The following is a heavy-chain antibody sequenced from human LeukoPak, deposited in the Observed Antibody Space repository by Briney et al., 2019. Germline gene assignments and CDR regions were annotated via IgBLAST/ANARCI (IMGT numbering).Heavy chain of an antibody. Sequence: PGGSLRLSCAASGFTFSSYAMSWVRQAPGKGLEWVSAISGSGGSTYYADSVKGRFTISRDNSKNTLYLQMNSLRAEDTAVYYCAGWFGELQSLFAYWGQGTLVTVSS. J-gene: IGHJ4*02. V-gene: IGHV3-23*01. CDR3: AGWFGELQSLFAY. D-gene: IGHD3-10*01. CDR2: ISGSGGST. CDR1: GFTFSSYA.